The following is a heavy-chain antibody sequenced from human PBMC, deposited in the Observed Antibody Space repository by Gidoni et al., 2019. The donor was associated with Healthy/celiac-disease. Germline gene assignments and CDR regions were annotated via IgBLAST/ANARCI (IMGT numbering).Heavy chain of an antibody. CDR2: ISSSSSTI. CDR1: GFTFSSYS. D-gene: IGHD3-3*01. V-gene: IGHV3-48*04. CDR3: ARCDYDFWSGYSTAFDI. Sequence: EVQLVESGGGLVQPGGSLRLSCAASGFTFSSYSMNWVRQAPGKGLEWVSYISSSSSTIYYADSVKGRFTISRDNAKNSLYLQMNSLRAEDTAVYYCARCDYDFWSGYSTAFDIWGQGTMVTVSS. J-gene: IGHJ3*02.